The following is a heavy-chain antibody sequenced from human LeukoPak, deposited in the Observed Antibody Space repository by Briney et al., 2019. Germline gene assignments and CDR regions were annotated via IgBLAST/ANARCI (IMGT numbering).Heavy chain of an antibody. CDR1: GFIFDDYA. CDR3: AVGDSGFDY. V-gene: IGHV3-23*01. J-gene: IGHJ4*02. Sequence: GGSLRLSCTASGFIFDDYAMYWVRQAPGKGLEWVSAISGSGGSTFYADSVKGRFTISRDNSKNTLYLQVNSLRAEDTAVYYCAVGDSGFDYWGQGTLVTVSS. CDR2: ISGSGGST. D-gene: IGHD1-26*01.